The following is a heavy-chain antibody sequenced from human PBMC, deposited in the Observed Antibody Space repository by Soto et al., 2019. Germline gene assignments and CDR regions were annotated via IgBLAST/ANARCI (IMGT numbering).Heavy chain of an antibody. Sequence: GGSLRLSCAASGFTFSSYSMNWVRQAPGKGLEWVSSISSSSSYIYYADSVKGRFTISRDNAKNSLYLQMNSLRAEDTAVYYCARDSPPSVTTLVIYYYYYGMDVWGQGTTVTVSS. D-gene: IGHD4-17*01. V-gene: IGHV3-21*01. J-gene: IGHJ6*02. CDR2: ISSSSSYI. CDR1: GFTFSSYS. CDR3: ARDSPPSVTTLVIYYYYYGMDV.